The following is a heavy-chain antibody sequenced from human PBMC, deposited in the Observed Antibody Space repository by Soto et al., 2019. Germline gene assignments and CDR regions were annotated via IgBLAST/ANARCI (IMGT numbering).Heavy chain of an antibody. J-gene: IGHJ4*01. Sequence: GWSLRLSCAASGFPFSSYAMNLVRKAPGKGLEWVSCISGSGGSTYYADSVNGRFTISRDNSKNTLYLQMNSLRAEDTAVYYCAKEHCSRTSCYLECWGEGTLVTV. CDR1: GFPFSSYA. V-gene: IGHV3-23*01. CDR3: AKEHCSRTSCYLEC. CDR2: ISGSGGST. D-gene: IGHD2-2*01.